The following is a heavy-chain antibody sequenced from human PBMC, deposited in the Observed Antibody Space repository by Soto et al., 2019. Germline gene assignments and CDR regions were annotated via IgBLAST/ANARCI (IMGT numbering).Heavy chain of an antibody. V-gene: IGHV4-31*03. Sequence: PSETLSLTCTVSGGSISSGGYYWSWIRQHPGKGLEWIGYIYYSGSTYYNPSLKSRVTISVDTSKNQFSLKLSSVTAADTAVYYCARGGSGSVRIFVPVAFDIWGQGTMVTVSS. D-gene: IGHD3-10*01. CDR3: ARGGSGSVRIFVPVAFDI. J-gene: IGHJ3*02. CDR1: GGSISSGGYY. CDR2: IYYSGST.